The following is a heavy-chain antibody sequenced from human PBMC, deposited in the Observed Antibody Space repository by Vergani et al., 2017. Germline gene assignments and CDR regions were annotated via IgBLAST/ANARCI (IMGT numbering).Heavy chain of an antibody. V-gene: IGHV1-46*01. Sequence: QVQLVQSGAEVKKPGASVKVSCKASGYTFTSYYMHWVRQAPGQGLEWMGIINPSGGSTSYAQKFQGRVTMTRDTSTSTVYMELSSLRSEDTAVYYCTTSARIQLWPYYYYYGMDVWGQGTTVTVSS. CDR2: INPSGGST. CDR3: TTSARIQLWPYYYYYGMDV. CDR1: GYTFTSYY. D-gene: IGHD5-18*01. J-gene: IGHJ6*02.